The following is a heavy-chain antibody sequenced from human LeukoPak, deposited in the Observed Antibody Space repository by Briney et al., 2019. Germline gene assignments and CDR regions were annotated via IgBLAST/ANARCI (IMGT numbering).Heavy chain of an antibody. Sequence: PSETLSLTCTVSGYFISSGNYWGWIRQPPGKGLEWIGSIYHSGNTYYNPSLKSRVTISVDTSKNQLSLRLSSVTAADTAVYYCARHGSYCFDSWGQGTPVTVSS. CDR1: GYFISSGNY. J-gene: IGHJ4*02. V-gene: IGHV4-38-2*02. CDR2: IYHSGNT. D-gene: IGHD3-10*01. CDR3: ARHGSYCFDS.